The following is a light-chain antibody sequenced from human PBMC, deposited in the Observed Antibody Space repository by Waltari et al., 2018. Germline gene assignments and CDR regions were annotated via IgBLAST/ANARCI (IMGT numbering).Light chain of an antibody. Sequence: EIVLTQSPGTLSLSPGERATLSCRASQSVGRYLAWYQQKPGKAPRLRIYGASTRATGIPDRFSGSGSGTDFSLIISRLEPEDFAVYFCQKYEALPATFGQGTKVEIK. CDR2: GAS. J-gene: IGKJ1*01. CDR3: QKYEALPAT. CDR1: QSVGRY. V-gene: IGKV3-20*01.